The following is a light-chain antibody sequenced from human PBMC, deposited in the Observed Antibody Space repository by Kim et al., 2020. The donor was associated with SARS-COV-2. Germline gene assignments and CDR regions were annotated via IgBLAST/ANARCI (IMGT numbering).Light chain of an antibody. CDR1: QSVLHSSNNKNY. J-gene: IGKJ2*01. CDR2: WAS. Sequence: RATSNCKSSQSVLHSSNNKNYLAWYQQKPGQPPKLLIDWASTRESGVPDRLSGSGSGTDFTLTISSLQAEDVAVYSCQQYYTPPYTFGQGTKLEI. V-gene: IGKV4-1*01. CDR3: QQYYTPPYT.